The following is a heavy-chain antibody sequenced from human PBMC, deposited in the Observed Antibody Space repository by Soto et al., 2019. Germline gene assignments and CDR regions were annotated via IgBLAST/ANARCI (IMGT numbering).Heavy chain of an antibody. CDR2: IYYSGST. CDR3: ARLGGAVALPDY. V-gene: IGHV4-39*01. D-gene: IGHD6-19*01. J-gene: IGHJ4*02. Sequence: QLQLQESGPGLVKPSETLSLTCTVSGGSISSSSYYWGWIRQPPGKGLEWIGSIYYSGSTYYNPSLKNRVTISVDTSKNQFSLKLSSVTAADTAVYYCARLGGAVALPDYWGQGTLVTVSS. CDR1: GGSISSSSYY.